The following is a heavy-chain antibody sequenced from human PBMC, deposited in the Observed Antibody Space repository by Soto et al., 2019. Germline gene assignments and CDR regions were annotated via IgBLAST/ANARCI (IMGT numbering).Heavy chain of an antibody. V-gene: IGHV3-30*18. CDR1: GFTFNSCG. CDR3: AKDWGSGSYFIDY. J-gene: IGHJ4*02. CDR2: ISDDGNDR. D-gene: IGHD3-10*01. Sequence: QVQLVESGGGVVQPGRSLRLSCAASGFTFNSCGMHWVRQAPGKGLEWVAVISDDGNDRYYADSVKGRFTISRDNSKNTLYLQMNSLRAEDTAVYFCAKDWGSGSYFIDYWGQGTRVTVSS.